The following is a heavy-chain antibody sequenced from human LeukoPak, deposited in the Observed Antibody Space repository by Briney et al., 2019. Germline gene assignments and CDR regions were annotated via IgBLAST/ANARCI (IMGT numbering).Heavy chain of an antibody. D-gene: IGHD2-2*01. CDR3: ARARSDIVVGNLDV. CDR2: ISWNSGSI. Sequence: GGSLRLSCAASGFTFDDYAMHWVRQAPGKGLEWVSGISWNSGSIGYADSVKGRFTISRDNTKNTMFLQMNSLRVEDTAVYYCARARSDIVVGNLDVWGKGTTVTVSS. V-gene: IGHV3-9*01. J-gene: IGHJ6*04. CDR1: GFTFDDYA.